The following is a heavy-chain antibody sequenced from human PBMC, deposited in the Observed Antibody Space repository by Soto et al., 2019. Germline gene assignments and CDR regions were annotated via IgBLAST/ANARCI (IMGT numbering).Heavy chain of an antibody. CDR1: GFTVSSNY. Sequence: GGSLRLSCAASGFTVSSNYMSWVRQAPGKGLEWVSVIYSGGSTYYTDSVKGRFTISRDNSKNTLYLQMNSLRAEDTAVYYCARERPLDKYSSSWFDYWGQGTLVTVSS. J-gene: IGHJ4*02. V-gene: IGHV3-53*01. CDR3: ARERPLDKYSSSWFDY. CDR2: IYSGGST. D-gene: IGHD6-13*01.